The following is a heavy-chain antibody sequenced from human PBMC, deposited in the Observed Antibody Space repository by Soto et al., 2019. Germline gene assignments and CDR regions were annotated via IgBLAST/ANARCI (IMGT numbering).Heavy chain of an antibody. CDR1: GYTFTSYG. CDR2: ISAYNGNT. V-gene: IGHV1-18*04. J-gene: IGHJ6*02. D-gene: IGHD3-3*01. Sequence: ASVKVSCKASGYTFTSYGISWVRQAPGQGLEWMGWISAYNGNTNYAQKLQGRVTMTTDTSTSTAYMELRSLRSDDTAVYYCARGLEDFWRGYYDYYYYYGIDVWGQGTTVPVSS. CDR3: ARGLEDFWRGYYDYYYYYGIDV.